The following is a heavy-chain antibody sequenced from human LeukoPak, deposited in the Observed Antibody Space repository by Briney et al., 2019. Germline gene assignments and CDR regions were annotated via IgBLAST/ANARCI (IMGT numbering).Heavy chain of an antibody. CDR2: MNPNSGNT. CDR3: ARGRRGYYYYMDV. V-gene: IGHV1-8*03. CDR1: GHTFATYG. Sequence: GASVKVSCKASGHTFATYGISWVRQAPGQGLEWMGWMNPNSGNTGYAQKFQGRVTITRNTSISTAYMELSSLRSEDTAVYYCARGRRGYYYYMDVWGKGTTVTVSS. J-gene: IGHJ6*03.